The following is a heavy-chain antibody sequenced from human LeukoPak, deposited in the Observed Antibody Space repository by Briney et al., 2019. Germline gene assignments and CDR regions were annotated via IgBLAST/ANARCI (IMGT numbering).Heavy chain of an antibody. CDR3: ARMGGSSSWYSDY. CDR1: GYTFTGYY. Sequence: ASVKVSCKASGYTFTGYYMHWVRQAPGQGLEWMGWINPNSGGTNYAQKFQGRVTMTRDTPISTAYMELSRLRSDDTAVYYCARMGGSSSWYSDYWGQGTLVTVSS. CDR2: INPNSGGT. J-gene: IGHJ4*02. D-gene: IGHD6-13*01. V-gene: IGHV1-2*02.